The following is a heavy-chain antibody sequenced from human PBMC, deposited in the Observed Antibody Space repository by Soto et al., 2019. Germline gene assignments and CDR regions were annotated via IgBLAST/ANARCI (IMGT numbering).Heavy chain of an antibody. CDR3: ARVSSSWYPYYFDY. CDR1: GFTFDDYG. D-gene: IGHD6-13*01. V-gene: IGHV3-20*01. CDR2: INWNGGST. Sequence: PGGSLRLSCAASGFTFDDYGMSWVRQAPGKGPEWVSGINWNGGSTGYADSVKGRFTISRDNAKNSLYLQMNSLRAEDTALYHCARVSSSWYPYYFDYWGQGTLVTVSS. J-gene: IGHJ4*02.